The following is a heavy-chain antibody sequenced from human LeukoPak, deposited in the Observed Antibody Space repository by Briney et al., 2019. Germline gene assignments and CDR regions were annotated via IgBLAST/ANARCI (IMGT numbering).Heavy chain of an antibody. CDR3: ATPRMEYYGSGIHYSYYYLDV. CDR1: GGAFTRAA. V-gene: IGHV1-69*13. CDR2: VLPHSGIA. J-gene: IGHJ6*03. D-gene: IGHD3-10*01. Sequence: ASVKVSCKASGGAFTRAAVSWVRQAPGRGLEWMGGVLPHSGIADYAQKFQGRVTLTADASTSTAYMELNSLTSEDTAVYYCATPRMEYYGSGIHYSYYYLDVWGSGTAVTVSS.